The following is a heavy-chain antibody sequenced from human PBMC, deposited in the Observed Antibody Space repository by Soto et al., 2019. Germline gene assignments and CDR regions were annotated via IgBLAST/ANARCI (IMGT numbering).Heavy chain of an antibody. CDR2: ISYDGSNK. CDR1: GFTFSSYG. Sequence: GSLRLSCAASGFTFSSYGMHWVRQAPGKGLEWVAVISYDGSNKYYADSVKGRFTISRDNSKNTLYLQMNSLRAEDTAVYYCAKDAPPYCSGGSCYPGYWGQGTLVTVSS. CDR3: AKDAPPYCSGGSCYPGY. D-gene: IGHD2-15*01. V-gene: IGHV3-30*18. J-gene: IGHJ4*02.